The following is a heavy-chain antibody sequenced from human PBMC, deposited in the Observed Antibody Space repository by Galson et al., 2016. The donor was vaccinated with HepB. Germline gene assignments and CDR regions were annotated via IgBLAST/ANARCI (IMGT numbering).Heavy chain of an antibody. D-gene: IGHD6-19*01. CDR3: AGEGYTSGWAGAFDN. CDR1: GIAFSNSI. Sequence: SLRLSCAASGIAFSNSIMHWVRQAPGKELDWVALMSYDGYSIQYGDSVRGRFTISRDDSKNTLYLEMNSLRVEDTAVYFCAGEGYTSGWAGAFDNWGLGTLVAVSS. J-gene: IGHJ4*02. V-gene: IGHV3-30-3*01. CDR2: MSYDGYSI.